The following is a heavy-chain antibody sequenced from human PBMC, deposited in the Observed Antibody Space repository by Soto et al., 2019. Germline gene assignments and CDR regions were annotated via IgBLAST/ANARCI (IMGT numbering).Heavy chain of an antibody. CDR1: GGSFNSYT. CDR3: ARGAVAAGGTLGS. Sequence: QVQLVQSGAEVKKPGSSVKVSCKASGGSFNSYTFSWVRQAPGQGPEWMGRIIPVLGVANYAQTCQSGVTITADKCTSTVYMDLNSLRSEDTAVYYCARGAVAAGGTLGSWGQGTLVTVSS. V-gene: IGHV1-69*02. CDR2: IIPVLGVA. J-gene: IGHJ4*02. D-gene: IGHD6-13*01.